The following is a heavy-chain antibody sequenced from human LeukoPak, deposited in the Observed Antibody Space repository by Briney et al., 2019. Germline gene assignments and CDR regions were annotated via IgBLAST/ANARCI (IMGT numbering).Heavy chain of an antibody. Sequence: GGSLRLSCAASGFIFSNYGMNWVRQAPGKGLEWVSGISPRGDITYYADSVKGRFTISRDNSKNTLYLQMNSLRAADTAVYYCAKDPTHYRVWDDYDSTVLSYWGQGTLVTVSS. CDR1: GFIFSNYG. V-gene: IGHV3-23*01. CDR3: AKDPTHYRVWDDYDSTVLSY. D-gene: IGHD3-22*01. CDR2: ISPRGDIT. J-gene: IGHJ4*02.